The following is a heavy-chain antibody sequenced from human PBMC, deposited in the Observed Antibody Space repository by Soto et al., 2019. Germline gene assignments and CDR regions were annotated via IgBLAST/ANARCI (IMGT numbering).Heavy chain of an antibody. V-gene: IGHV1-8*01. CDR2: MNPNTGNI. CDR3: VRRVASGHRSWFDT. D-gene: IGHD2-21*01. CDR1: EDTFTHYD. Sequence: QVELVQSGAEVKKPGASVRVSCQASEDTFTHYDLNWVRQATGQGLEWMGWMNPNTGNIDYAHKFQGRVTMTRDTSTRPVYMELSSLRSDDTAVYYCVRRVASGHRSWFDTWGQGTLVTVSS. J-gene: IGHJ5*02.